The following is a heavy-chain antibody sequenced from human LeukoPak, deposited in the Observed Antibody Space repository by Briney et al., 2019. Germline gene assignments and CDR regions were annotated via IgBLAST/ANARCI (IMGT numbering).Heavy chain of an antibody. CDR3: ARAGITTTGPLFQH. CDR1: GFTFSSYS. D-gene: IGHD6-13*01. J-gene: IGHJ1*01. Sequence: GGSLRLSCAASGFTFSSYSLNWVRQAPGKGLEWVSYISSSSSTIYYADSVKGRFTISRDNAKSSLYLQMNSLRAEDTAVYYCARAGITTTGPLFQHWGQGTLVTVSS. CDR2: ISSSSSTI. V-gene: IGHV3-48*01.